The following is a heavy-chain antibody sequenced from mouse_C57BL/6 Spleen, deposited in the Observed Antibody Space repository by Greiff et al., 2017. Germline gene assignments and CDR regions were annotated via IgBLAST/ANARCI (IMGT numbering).Heavy chain of an antibody. Sequence: EVKLMESGGGLVKPGGSLKLSCAASGFTFSDYGMHWVRQAPEKGLEWVAYISSGSSTIYYADKVKGRFTIARDNAKNTLFLQMTSLRSEDTAMYCCARNNYDNDHWYFDVWGTGTTVTVSS. CDR1: GFTFSDYG. J-gene: IGHJ1*03. CDR2: ISSGSSTI. D-gene: IGHD2-4*01. V-gene: IGHV5-17*01. CDR3: ARNNYDNDHWYFDV.